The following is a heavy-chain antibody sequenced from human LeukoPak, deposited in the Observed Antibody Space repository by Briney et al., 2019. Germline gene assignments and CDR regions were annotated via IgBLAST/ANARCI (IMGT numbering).Heavy chain of an antibody. J-gene: IGHJ4*02. CDR1: GFTFSSYW. D-gene: IGHD6-25*01. CDR3: ARGDGFSGDH. V-gene: IGHV3-7*04. CDR2: IKQDGSER. Sequence: GGSLRLSCAASGFTFSSYWMSLVRQAPGKGLEWVANIKQDGSERYYVDSVKGRFTISRDNAKNSLFLQMNGLRVEDTAVYYCARGDGFSGDHWGQGTLVTVSS.